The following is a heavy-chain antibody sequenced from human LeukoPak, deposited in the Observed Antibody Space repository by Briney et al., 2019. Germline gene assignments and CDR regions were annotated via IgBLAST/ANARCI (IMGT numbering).Heavy chain of an antibody. Sequence: ASVKVSCKTSPYTFTNFRIHWVRQAPGHGFEWMGWIGPSNHYTEYAHKLQDRLTLTTDTSTTTAHMELRSLTFDDTAIYFCARDSYYGGHYSFFEHWGQGTLVTVSS. CDR2: IGPSNHYT. CDR1: PYTFTNFR. CDR3: ARDSYYGGHYSFFEH. D-gene: IGHD4/OR15-4a*01. J-gene: IGHJ4*02. V-gene: IGHV1-18*01.